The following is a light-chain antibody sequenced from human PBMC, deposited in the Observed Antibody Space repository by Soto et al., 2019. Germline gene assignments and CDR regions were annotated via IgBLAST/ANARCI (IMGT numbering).Light chain of an antibody. CDR3: SSYTSSSTYV. CDR1: SSYIRGYDY. V-gene: IGLV2-14*01. Sequence: QSALTQPASVSGSPGQSITISCTGTSSYIRGYDYVSWYQQHPGKAPKLMIYEVSNRPSGVSHRFSGSKSGNTASLTISGLQADDEGDYYCSSYTSSSTYVFGTGNKLTVL. J-gene: IGLJ1*01. CDR2: EVS.